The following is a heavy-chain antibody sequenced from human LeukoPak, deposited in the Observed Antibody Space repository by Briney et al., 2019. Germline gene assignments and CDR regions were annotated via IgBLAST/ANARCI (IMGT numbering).Heavy chain of an antibody. Sequence: PGGSLRLSCAASGFTFTNFWMNWVRQTPGKGLEWLGNINRDGRETYYVDSVKGRFTISRDNAKNSLYLQMSSLRAEDTALYYCVRDYVWGTDIPDYWGQGTLVTVSS. J-gene: IGHJ4*02. CDR3: VRDYVWGTDIPDY. D-gene: IGHD3-16*01. CDR2: INRDGRET. V-gene: IGHV3-7*01. CDR1: GFTFTNFW.